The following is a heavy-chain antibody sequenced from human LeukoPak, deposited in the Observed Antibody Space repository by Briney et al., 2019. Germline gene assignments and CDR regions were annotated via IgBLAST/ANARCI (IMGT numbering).Heavy chain of an antibody. V-gene: IGHV1-2*02. J-gene: IGHJ4*02. Sequence: ASVKVSCKASGFTFTGYYIHWVRQAPGQRLEWMGWINPNTGDTNFAQKFQGRVTMTRDTSITTAYLELRRLNSDDTAVYYCATGSKGLRFNYYFDYWGQGTLVTVSS. D-gene: IGHD5-12*01. CDR3: ATGSKGLRFNYYFDY. CDR1: GFTFTGYY. CDR2: INPNTGDT.